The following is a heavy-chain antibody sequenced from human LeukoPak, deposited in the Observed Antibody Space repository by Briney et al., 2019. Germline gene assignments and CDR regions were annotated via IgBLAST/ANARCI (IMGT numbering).Heavy chain of an antibody. V-gene: IGHV1-18*01. D-gene: IGHD6-6*01. CDR3: ARDMISSSSYYYYYYMDV. J-gene: IGHJ6*03. CDR2: ISAYNGNT. Sequence: GASVKVSCKAPGGTFSSYAISWVRQAPGQGLEWMGWISAYNGNTNYAQKLQGRVTMTTDTSTSTAYMELRSLRSDDTAVYYCARDMISSSSYYYYYYMDVWGKGTTVTVSS. CDR1: GGTFSSYA.